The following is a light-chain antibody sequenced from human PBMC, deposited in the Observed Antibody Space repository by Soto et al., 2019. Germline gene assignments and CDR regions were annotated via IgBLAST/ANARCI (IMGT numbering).Light chain of an antibody. J-gene: IGKJ2*01. CDR1: QDISNY. V-gene: IGKV1-33*01. CDR2: DAS. Sequence: DIQMTQSPSSLSASVGDRVTITCQASQDISNYLNWYQQKPGKAPKLLIYDASNLETGVPSRFSGSGSGTDFTFTISSLQPEDIATYYCQHYDNLPPAYTFGQGTKLEIK. CDR3: QHYDNLPPAYT.